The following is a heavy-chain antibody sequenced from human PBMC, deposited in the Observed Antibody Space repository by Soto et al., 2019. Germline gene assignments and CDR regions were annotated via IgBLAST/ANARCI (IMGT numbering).Heavy chain of an antibody. CDR2: TKRDASET. D-gene: IGHD4-4*01. CDR1: GFNFSSYW. J-gene: IGHJ3*02. Sequence: GGSLRLSCEGTGFNFSSYWMHWVRQAPGKGLEWVANTKRDASETYYADSVKGRFTISRDNTKNSLCLQMNSLRAEDTAVYYCTKADYTQEAFDIWGQGTMVTVSS. CDR3: TKADYTQEAFDI. V-gene: IGHV3-7*01.